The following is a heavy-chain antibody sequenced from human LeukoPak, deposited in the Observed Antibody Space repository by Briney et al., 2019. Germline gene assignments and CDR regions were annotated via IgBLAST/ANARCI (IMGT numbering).Heavy chain of an antibody. V-gene: IGHV3-23*01. CDR1: GFTFSSYA. J-gene: IGHJ4*02. CDR2: ISGSGGST. Sequence: PGGSLRLSCAASGFTFSSYAMSWVRQAPGKGLEWVSAISGSGGSTYSADSVKGRFTISRDNSKNTLFLQMNSLRVEDTAVYYCAKHEGANTFGSFDYWGQGTLVTVSS. D-gene: IGHD5-18*01. CDR3: AKHEGANTFGSFDY.